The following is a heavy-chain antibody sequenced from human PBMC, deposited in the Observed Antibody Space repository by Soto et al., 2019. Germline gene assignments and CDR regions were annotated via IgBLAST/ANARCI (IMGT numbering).Heavy chain of an antibody. CDR3: AFGEVSGYYYYGMDV. CDR1: GLTFSSYS. Sequence: EVQLVESGGGLVQRGGSLRLSCAASGLTFSSYSMNWVRQAPGKGLEWVSYISSSSSTIYYADSVKGRFASSRDNAKNSLDLQSNGLSAEDTAVYYCAFGEVSGYYYYGMDVWGQGTTVTVSS. J-gene: IGHJ6*02. CDR2: ISSSSSTI. V-gene: IGHV3-48*01. D-gene: IGHD3-10*01.